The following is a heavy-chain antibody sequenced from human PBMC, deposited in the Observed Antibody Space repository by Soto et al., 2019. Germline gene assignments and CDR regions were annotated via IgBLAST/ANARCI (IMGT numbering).Heavy chain of an antibody. CDR3: AREEYYYDSSGYYGFDY. CDR1: GFTFSSYA. J-gene: IGHJ4*02. CDR2: ISYDGSNK. V-gene: IGHV3-30-3*01. D-gene: IGHD3-22*01. Sequence: SGGSLRLSCAASGFTFSSYAMHWVRQAPGKGLEWVAVISYDGSNKYYADSVKGRFTISRDNSKNTLYLQMNSLRAEDTAVYYCAREEYYYDSSGYYGFDYWGQGTLVTVSS.